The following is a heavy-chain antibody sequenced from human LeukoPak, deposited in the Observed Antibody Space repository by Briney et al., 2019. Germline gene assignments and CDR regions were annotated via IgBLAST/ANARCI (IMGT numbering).Heavy chain of an antibody. CDR1: EDSINSYF. J-gene: IGHJ4*02. Sequence: SETLSLTCTVSEDSINSYFWAWIRQPPGKGLEWIGYVYYSGSTNYNPSLKSRVTISVDTSKNQFSLKLSSVTAADTAVYYCAGYHYYGSGSYSDYWGQGTLVTVSS. D-gene: IGHD3-10*01. V-gene: IGHV4-59*08. CDR2: VYYSGST. CDR3: AGYHYYGSGSYSDY.